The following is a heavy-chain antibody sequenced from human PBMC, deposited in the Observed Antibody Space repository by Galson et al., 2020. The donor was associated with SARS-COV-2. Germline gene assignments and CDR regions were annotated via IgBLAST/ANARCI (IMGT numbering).Heavy chain of an antibody. CDR1: GYTFTGYD. D-gene: IGHD3-10*01. Sequence: GESLKISCQAAGYTFTGYDLHWVRQAPGQGLEWMGWMNPLSGHTIYAQKFQDRVAMTRDTSINTAHMELSRLTSEDTAVYYCARGRGWSQPRAWFDPWGQGTPVTVSS. CDR3: ARGRGWSQPRAWFDP. CDR2: MNPLSGHT. J-gene: IGHJ5*02. V-gene: IGHV1-8*01.